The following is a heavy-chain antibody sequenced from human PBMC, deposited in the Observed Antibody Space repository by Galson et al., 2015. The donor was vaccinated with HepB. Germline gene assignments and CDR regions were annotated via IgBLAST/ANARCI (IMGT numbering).Heavy chain of an antibody. CDR2: ISYDGSNK. CDR1: GFTFSSYG. CDR3: AKEGLWAAADTCPECVDY. Sequence: SLRLSCAASGFTFSSYGMHWVRQAPGKGLEWVAVISYDGSNKYYADSVKGRFTISRDNSKNTLYLQMNSLRAEDTAVYYCAKEGLWAAADTCPECVDYWGQGTLVTVSS. J-gene: IGHJ4*02. V-gene: IGHV3-30*18. D-gene: IGHD6-13*01.